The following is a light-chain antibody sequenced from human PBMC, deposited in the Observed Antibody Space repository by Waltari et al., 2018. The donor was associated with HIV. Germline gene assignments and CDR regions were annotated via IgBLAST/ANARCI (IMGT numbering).Light chain of an antibody. CDR2: DDS. Sequence: SYVLTQEPSVSVAPGQTARITCGGNNIGSYSVNWYQQKPGQAPVLVVYDDSDRPSGIPERIYGSNSGNTATLTINRVEAGDEADYSCQVWDSNSDDYVFGGGTKLTVL. J-gene: IGLJ2*01. CDR1: NIGSYS. V-gene: IGLV3-21*02. CDR3: QVWDSNSDDYV.